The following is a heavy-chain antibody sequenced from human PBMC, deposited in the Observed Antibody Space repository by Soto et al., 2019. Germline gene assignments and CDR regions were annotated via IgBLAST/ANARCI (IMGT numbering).Heavy chain of an antibody. CDR1: GFTFRRHA. CDR2: ISYDGSNE. V-gene: IGHV3-30-3*01. J-gene: IGHJ6*02. D-gene: IGHD1-1*01. Sequence: QVQLVESGGGVVPPGRSLSLSCAASGFTFRRHAMNWVRQAPGKGLEWVVVISYDGSNEYNSESVKGRFTISRDNSKNTLSLQMNSLRAEDTAMYFCARGTTTSAFSGMDVWGQGTTVTVSS. CDR3: ARGTTTSAFSGMDV.